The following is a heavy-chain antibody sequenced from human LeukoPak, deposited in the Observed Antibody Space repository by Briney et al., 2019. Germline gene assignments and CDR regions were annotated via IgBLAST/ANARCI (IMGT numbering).Heavy chain of an antibody. D-gene: IGHD3-10*02. V-gene: IGHV3-48*02. CDR3: GGYVWVGASPRFDF. CDR1: GFTFSSYS. J-gene: IGHJ4*02. Sequence: PGGSLRLSCAASGFTFSSYSTNWVRQAPGKGLEWVSYISSSSGTTYYADSVKGRFTISRDNAKNSLYLQMNSLRDEDPAVYYWGGYVWVGASPRFDFLGQGNLGNVSS. CDR2: ISSSSGTT.